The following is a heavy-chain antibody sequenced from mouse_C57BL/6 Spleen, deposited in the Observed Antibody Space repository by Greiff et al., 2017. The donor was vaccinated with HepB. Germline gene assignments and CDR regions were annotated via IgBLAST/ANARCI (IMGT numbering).Heavy chain of an antibody. Sequence: EVQVVESGGGLVKPGGSLKLSCAASGFTFSSYTMSWVRQTPEKRLEWVATISGGGGNTYYPDSVKGRFTISRDNAKNTLYLQMSSLRSQDTALYDCARRITTVVASWYLDVWGTGTTVTVSS. D-gene: IGHD1-1*01. V-gene: IGHV5-9*01. CDR3: ARRITTVVASWYLDV. CDR1: GFTFSSYT. CDR2: ISGGGGNT. J-gene: IGHJ1*03.